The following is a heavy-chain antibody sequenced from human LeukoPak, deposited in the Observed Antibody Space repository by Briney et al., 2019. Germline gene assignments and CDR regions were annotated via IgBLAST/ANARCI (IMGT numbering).Heavy chain of an antibody. D-gene: IGHD2-15*01. J-gene: IGHJ4*02. CDR1: GYTFTGYY. CDR2: INPNSGGT. V-gene: IGHV1-2*02. Sequence: ASVKVSCKASGYTFTGYYMHWVRQAPGQGLEWMGWINPNSGGTNYAQKFQGRVTMTRDTSISTAYMELSRLRSDDTAVYYCARVKGPGVVVAAIDYWGQGTLVTVSS. CDR3: ARVKGPGVVVAAIDY.